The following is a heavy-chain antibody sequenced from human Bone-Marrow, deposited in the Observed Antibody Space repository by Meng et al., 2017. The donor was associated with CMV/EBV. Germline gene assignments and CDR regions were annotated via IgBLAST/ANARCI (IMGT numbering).Heavy chain of an antibody. J-gene: IGHJ4*02. CDR2: ISSSGSTI. CDR3: AKGSWELGDY. D-gene: IGHD1-26*01. CDR1: GFTFSDYY. V-gene: IGHV3-11*01. Sequence: GESLKISCAASGFTFSDYYMSWIRQAPGKGLEWVSYISSSGSTIYYADSVKGRFTISRDNSKNTLYLQMNSLRAEDTAVYYCAKGSWELGDYWGQGTLVTVSS.